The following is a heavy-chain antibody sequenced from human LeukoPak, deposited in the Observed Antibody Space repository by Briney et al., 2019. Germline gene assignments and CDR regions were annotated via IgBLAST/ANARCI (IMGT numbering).Heavy chain of an antibody. CDR3: ARVSTPSYYYYGMDV. V-gene: IGHV4-39*07. J-gene: IGHJ6*02. CDR2: IYYSGST. Sequence: GSLRLSCAASGFTFSSYSMNWVRQPPGKGLEWIGSIYYSGSTYYNPSLKSRVTISVDTSKNQFSLKLSSVTAADTAVYYCARVSTPSYYYYGMDVWGQGTTVTVSS. CDR1: GFTFSSYS.